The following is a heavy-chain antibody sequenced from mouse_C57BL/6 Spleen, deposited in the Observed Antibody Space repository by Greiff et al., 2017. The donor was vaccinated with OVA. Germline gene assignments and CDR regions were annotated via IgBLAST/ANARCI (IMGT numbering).Heavy chain of an antibody. D-gene: IGHD1-1*01. Sequence: QVQLQQPVAELVRPGSSVKLSCKASGFTFTSSWMHWVKQRPIQGLEWIGNIDPSDSDTHYNQKFKDKATLTVDKSSNTAYMQLSSLTSEDSAVYNCAREDYGSSYGVAYWGQGTLVTVSA. CDR2: IDPSDSDT. CDR3: AREDYGSSYGVAY. CDR1: GFTFTSSW. V-gene: IGHV1-52*01. J-gene: IGHJ3*01.